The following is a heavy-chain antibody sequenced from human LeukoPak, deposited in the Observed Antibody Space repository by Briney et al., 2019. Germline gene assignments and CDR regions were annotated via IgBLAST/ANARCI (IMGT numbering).Heavy chain of an antibody. CDR3: ATLDSYYDASGRPLLPD. J-gene: IGHJ4*02. CDR1: GYSVTELS. Sequence: ASVRLSCKVSGYSVTELSMHWVRQAPGLGLEWMGGFNREDDAPVYAQQFQGRVTMTEDPSTDTTYMELSSLRSEDTALYYCATLDSYYDASGRPLLPDWGQGTLVTVSS. CDR2: FNREDDAP. V-gene: IGHV1-24*01. D-gene: IGHD3-22*01.